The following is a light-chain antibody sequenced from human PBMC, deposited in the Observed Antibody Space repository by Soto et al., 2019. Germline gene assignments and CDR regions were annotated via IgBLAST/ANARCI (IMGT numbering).Light chain of an antibody. V-gene: IGKV1-5*03. J-gene: IGKJ1*01. CDR3: QQYNTYPRT. CDR2: KAS. Sequence: DIQMTQSPSTLSASVGDRVTITCRASESISGWLAWYQQKPGKAPKLVIFKASTLEIGVPSRFSGSGSGTEFTLSISSMQPDDFATYYCQQYNTYPRTFGQGTKVEIK. CDR1: ESISGW.